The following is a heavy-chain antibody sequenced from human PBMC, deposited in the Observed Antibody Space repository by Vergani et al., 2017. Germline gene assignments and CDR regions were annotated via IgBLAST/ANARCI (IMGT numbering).Heavy chain of an antibody. CDR3: AHAYDCAFYFFDL. CDR2: IFKDGAT. V-gene: IGHV4-31*01. D-gene: IGHD3-3*01. J-gene: IGHJ4*02. Sequence: QVQLQESGPGLVKPSQTLSLTCTVSRGSITRGGNYWSWIRQHPVTGLEWIGYIFKDGATYYNPSLENHVIISLDKSKNQFSLTLTSVTAADTAKYYCAHAYDCAFYFFDLWGQGTLVTVSS. CDR1: RGSITRGGNY.